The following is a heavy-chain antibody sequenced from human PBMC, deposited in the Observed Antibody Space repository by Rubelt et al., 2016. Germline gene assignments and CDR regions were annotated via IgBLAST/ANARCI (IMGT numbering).Heavy chain of an antibody. Sequence: PGKGLEWIGYIYYSGSTSYNPSLKSRVTISVDTSKNQFSLKLSSVTAADTAVYYCARVTTYCGGDCFYGAFDIWGQGTMVTVSS. V-gene: IGHV4-31*02. J-gene: IGHJ3*02. CDR3: ARVTTYCGGDCFYGAFDI. CDR2: IYYSGST. D-gene: IGHD2-21*02.